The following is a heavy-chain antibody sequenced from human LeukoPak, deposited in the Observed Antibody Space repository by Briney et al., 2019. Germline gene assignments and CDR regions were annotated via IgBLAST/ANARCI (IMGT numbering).Heavy chain of an antibody. J-gene: IGHJ4*02. CDR3: ARDPDGDYDFDY. CDR1: GYSISDYG. Sequence: GGSLRLSCAASGYSISDYGMNWVRRAPGKGLEWLSHINSNGAVISYADSVKGRFTISRDTAKSSLYLQMNSLKIEDTAIYFCARDPDGDYDFDYWGQGTLVTVSS. D-gene: IGHD4-17*01. CDR2: INSNGAVI. V-gene: IGHV3-48*01.